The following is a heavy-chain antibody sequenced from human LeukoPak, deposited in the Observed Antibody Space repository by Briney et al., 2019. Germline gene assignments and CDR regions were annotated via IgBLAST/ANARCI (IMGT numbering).Heavy chain of an antibody. J-gene: IGHJ6*03. V-gene: IGHV4-61*05. D-gene: IGHD3-10*01. CDR1: GGSISSSSYY. Sequence: PSETLSLTCTVSGGSISSSSYYWGWIRQPPGKGLEWIGYIYYSGSTNYNPSLKSRVTISVDTSKNQFSLKLSSVTAADTAVYYCARGEYYYGSGSYYYYYYYMDVWGKGTTVTISS. CDR2: IYYSGST. CDR3: ARGEYYYGSGSYYYYYYYMDV.